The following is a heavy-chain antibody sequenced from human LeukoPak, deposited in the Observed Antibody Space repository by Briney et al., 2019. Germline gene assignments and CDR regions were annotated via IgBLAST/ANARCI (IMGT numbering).Heavy chain of an antibody. V-gene: IGHV4-31*03. Sequence: SETLSLTCTVSGGSISSGGYYWSWIRQHPGKGLEWIGYIYYSGSTYYNPSLKSRVTISVDTSKNQFSLKLSSVTAADTAVYYCARAYYDYVWGSYHFDYWGQGTLVTVSS. CDR2: IYYSGST. CDR3: ARAYYDYVWGSYHFDY. CDR1: GGSISSGGYY. J-gene: IGHJ4*02. D-gene: IGHD3-16*01.